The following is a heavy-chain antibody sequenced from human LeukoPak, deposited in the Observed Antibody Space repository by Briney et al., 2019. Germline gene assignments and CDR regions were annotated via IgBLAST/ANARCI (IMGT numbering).Heavy chain of an antibody. CDR3: ASLFPAGGIDY. D-gene: IGHD6-25*01. CDR2: IYYSGST. V-gene: IGHV4-59*08. Sequence: SSETLSLTCAVSGGSISSYYWSWIRQPPGKGLEWIGYIYYSGSTNYNPSLKSRVTISVDTSKNQFSLKLSSVTAADTAVYYCASLFPAGGIDYWGQGTLVTVSS. J-gene: IGHJ4*02. CDR1: GGSISSYY.